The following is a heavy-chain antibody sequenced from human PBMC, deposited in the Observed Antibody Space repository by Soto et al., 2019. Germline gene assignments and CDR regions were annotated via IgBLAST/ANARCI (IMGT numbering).Heavy chain of an antibody. CDR2: ISWDSANM. CDR3: ARGRYFDSSGHVAAPDI. Sequence: QSVGSLRLSCAGAEFTFDNYATQWVRQAPGKGLEWVSGISWDSANMGYADSVKGRFTISRDNAKKSLYLQMSSLRVEDTALYYCARGRYFDSSGHVAAPDIWGQGTMITVSS. J-gene: IGHJ3*02. CDR1: EFTFDNYA. D-gene: IGHD3-22*01. V-gene: IGHV3-9*01.